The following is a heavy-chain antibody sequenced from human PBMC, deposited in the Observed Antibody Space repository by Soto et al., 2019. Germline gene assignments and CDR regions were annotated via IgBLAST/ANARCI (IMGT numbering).Heavy chain of an antibody. J-gene: IGHJ4*02. D-gene: IGHD6-19*01. CDR3: TPLALKYNSDWYPLSD. CDR2: IKSETDGGTI. Sequence: EVQLVESGGGLVKPGGSLRLSCAGSGFTFSNVWMNWVRQAPGKGLEWVGRIKSETDGGTIDYAAPVKGRFTISRDDSNNPLYLQMNSLKTEDTATYDCTPLALKYNSDWYPLSDWGQGTRVTVSS. V-gene: IGHV3-15*07. CDR1: GFTFSNVW.